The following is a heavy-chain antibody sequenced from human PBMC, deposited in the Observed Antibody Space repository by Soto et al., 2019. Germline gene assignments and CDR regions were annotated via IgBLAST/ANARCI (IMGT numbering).Heavy chain of an antibody. D-gene: IGHD3-3*01. CDR1: GGSISSGGYY. CDR2: IYYSGNT. CDR3: ARTATVFGVGDAFNI. V-gene: IGHV4-31*03. J-gene: IGHJ3*02. Sequence: QVQLRESGPGLVKPSQTLSLTCTVSGGSISSGGYYWGWIRQHPGKGLEWIGYIYYSGNTSYNPSLKSRVTISLDASENQISLKLTSVTAADTAVYYCARTATVFGVGDAFNIWGQGTMVAVSS.